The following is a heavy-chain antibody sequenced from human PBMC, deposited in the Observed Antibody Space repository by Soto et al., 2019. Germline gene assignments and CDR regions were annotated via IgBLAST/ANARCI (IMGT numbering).Heavy chain of an antibody. CDR2: ISGSGDGT. J-gene: IGHJ6*02. V-gene: IGHV3-23*01. D-gene: IGHD2-8*01. Sequence: EVQLLESGGGVVQRGGSLRLSCAASGFTVTSHAMSWVRQAPGKGLEWVSSISGSGDGTYYGDSVKGRFTISRDSSSSTLYLEMKNLRGEDTAVYFCTRSRRSILMVYGFGGMDVWGHGTTVTVSS. CDR1: GFTVTSHA. CDR3: TRSRRSILMVYGFGGMDV.